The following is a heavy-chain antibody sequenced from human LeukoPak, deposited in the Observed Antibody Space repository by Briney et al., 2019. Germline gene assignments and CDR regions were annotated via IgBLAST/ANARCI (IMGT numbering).Heavy chain of an antibody. V-gene: IGHV4-59*01. CDR1: GGSISSYY. Sequence: SETLSLTCTVSGGSISSYYWSWIRQPPGKGLEWIGYIYYSGSTNYNPSLKSRVTISVDTSKNQFSLKLSSVTAADTAVYYCARHSYGMDVWGQGATVTVSS. CDR3: ARHSYGMDV. CDR2: IYYSGST. J-gene: IGHJ6*02.